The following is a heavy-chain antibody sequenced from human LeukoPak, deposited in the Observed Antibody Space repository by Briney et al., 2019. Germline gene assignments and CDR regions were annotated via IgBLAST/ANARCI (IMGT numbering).Heavy chain of an antibody. CDR1: GFTFSSYA. Sequence: GGSLRLSCAASGFTFSSYAMSWVRQAPGKGLEWVSPISDSGGSTHYADSVKGRFTISRDNAKNSLYLQTNSLRAEDTAVYYCARDLPGGRGGGYFNYYYYYGMDVWGQGTTVTVSS. J-gene: IGHJ6*02. D-gene: IGHD5-12*01. CDR3: ARDLPGGRGGGYFNYYYYYGMDV. CDR2: ISDSGGST. V-gene: IGHV3-23*01.